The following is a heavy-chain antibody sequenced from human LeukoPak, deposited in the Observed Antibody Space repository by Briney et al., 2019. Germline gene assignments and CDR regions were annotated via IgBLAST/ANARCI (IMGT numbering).Heavy chain of an antibody. V-gene: IGHV1-69*05. CDR2: IIPIFGTA. D-gene: IGHD2-2*01. J-gene: IGHJ3*02. CDR1: GGTFSSYA. CDR3: ARSERIVPAGRGAAFDI. Sequence: GASVKVSCKASGGTFSSYAISWVRQAPGQGLEWMGGIIPIFGTANYAQKFQGRVTITTDESTSTAYMELSSLRSEDTAVYYCARSERIVPAGRGAAFDIWGQGTMVTVSS.